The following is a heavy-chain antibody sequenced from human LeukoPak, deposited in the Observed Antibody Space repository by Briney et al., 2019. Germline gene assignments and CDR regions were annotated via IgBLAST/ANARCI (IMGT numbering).Heavy chain of an antibody. CDR3: AREGDLMGATMDS. Sequence: GGSLRLSCAASGFTFSSYGMHWVRQAPGKGLEWVSVIYSGGSTYYADSVKGRFTISRDNAKNTLYLQMNRLRAEDTAVYYCAREGDLMGATMDSWGQGTLVIVSS. D-gene: IGHD3-16*01. J-gene: IGHJ5*01. CDR1: GFTFSSYG. CDR2: IYSGGST. V-gene: IGHV3-NL1*01.